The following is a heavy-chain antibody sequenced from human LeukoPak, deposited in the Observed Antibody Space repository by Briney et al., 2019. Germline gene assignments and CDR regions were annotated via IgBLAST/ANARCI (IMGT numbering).Heavy chain of an antibody. CDR3: ARSVRLSPWYNWFDP. Sequence: SVKVSCKASGGTFSSYAISWVRQAPGQGLEWMGGIIPIFGTANYAQKFRGRVTITADKSTSTAHMELSSLRSEDTAVYYCARSVRLSPWYNWFDPWGQGTLVTVSS. J-gene: IGHJ5*02. V-gene: IGHV1-69*06. CDR1: GGTFSSYA. CDR2: IIPIFGTA. D-gene: IGHD3-10*01.